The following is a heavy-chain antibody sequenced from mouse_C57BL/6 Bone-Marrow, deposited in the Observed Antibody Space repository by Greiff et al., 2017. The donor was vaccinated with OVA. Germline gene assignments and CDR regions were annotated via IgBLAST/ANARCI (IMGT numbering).Heavy chain of an antibody. CDR2: ISDGGSYT. D-gene: IGHD1-1*01. V-gene: IGHV5-4*01. J-gene: IGHJ1*03. CDR3: ARSVVANWYFDV. CDR1: GFTFSSYA. Sequence: EVQLVESGGGLVKPGGSLKLSCAASGFTFSSYAMSWVRQTPEKRLEWVATISDGGSYTHYPDNVKGRFTISRDNAKNNLYLQMSHLKSEDTAMYYCARSVVANWYFDVWGTGTTVTVSS.